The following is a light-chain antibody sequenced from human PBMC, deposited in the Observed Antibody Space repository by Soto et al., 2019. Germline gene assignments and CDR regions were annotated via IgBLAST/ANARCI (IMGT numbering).Light chain of an antibody. CDR3: TSYTSRSTWV. J-gene: IGLJ3*02. Sequence: QSVLTQPASVSGSPGQSITISCTGTSSDVGAYHYVSWYQQHPGKAPKLMIYDVTIRPSGVSNRFSGSKSGNTASLTISGLQAEDEADYYCTSYTSRSTWVFGGGTKVTVL. CDR2: DVT. V-gene: IGLV2-14*01. CDR1: SSDVGAYHY.